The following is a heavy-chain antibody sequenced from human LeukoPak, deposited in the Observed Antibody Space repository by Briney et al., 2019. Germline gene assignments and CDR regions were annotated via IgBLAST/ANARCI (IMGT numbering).Heavy chain of an antibody. CDR3: ARDSSSWSERNWFDP. CDR2: INHSGST. V-gene: IGHV4-34*01. J-gene: IGHJ5*02. D-gene: IGHD6-13*01. CDR1: GGSFSGYY. Sequence: SETLSLTCAVYGGSFSGYYWSWIRQPPGKGLEWIGEINHSGSTNYNPSLKSRVTISVDTSKNQFSLKLSSVTAADTAVYYCARDSSSWSERNWFDPWGQGTLVTVSS.